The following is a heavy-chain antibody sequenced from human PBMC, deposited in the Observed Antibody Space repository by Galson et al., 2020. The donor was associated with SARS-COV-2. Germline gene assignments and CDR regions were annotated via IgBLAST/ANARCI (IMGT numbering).Heavy chain of an antibody. CDR1: GFPLSTTGVG. D-gene: IGHD4-17*01. Sequence: SGPTLVNPTQTLTLTCTFPGFPLSTTGVGVAWIRQPPGNALERLAPLYSDDDKRYSPSLKSRLTITKDTSKNQVVLTRTNMDPVDTATYYCAHCWDYGDYVWFDPWGQGTLVTVSS. V-gene: IGHV2-5*02. CDR3: AHCWDYGDYVWFDP. J-gene: IGHJ5*02. CDR2: LYSDDDK.